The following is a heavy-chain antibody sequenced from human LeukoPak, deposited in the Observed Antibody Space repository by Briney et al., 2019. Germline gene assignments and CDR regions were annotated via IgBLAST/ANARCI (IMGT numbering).Heavy chain of an antibody. Sequence: PSETLSLTCAVYGGSFSGYYWSWIRQPPGKGLEWIGEINHSGSTNYNPSLKSRVTTSVDTSKNQFSLKLSSVTAADTAVYYCARGRLRWLQPHYFDYWGQGTLVTVSS. J-gene: IGHJ4*02. CDR1: GGSFSGYY. CDR3: ARGRLRWLQPHYFDY. D-gene: IGHD5-24*01. V-gene: IGHV4-34*01. CDR2: INHSGST.